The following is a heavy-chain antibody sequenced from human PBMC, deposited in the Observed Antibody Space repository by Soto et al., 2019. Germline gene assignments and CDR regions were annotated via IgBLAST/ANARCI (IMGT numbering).Heavy chain of an antibody. CDR3: ARVGQLADYFDH. CDR1: GFTFSSYA. CDR2: ISYDGSNK. D-gene: IGHD6-6*01. Sequence: QVQLVESGGGVVQPGRSLRLSCAASGFTFSSYAMHWVRQAPGKGLEWVAVISYDGSNKYYADSVKGRFTISRDNSKNTLYLQMNSLRAEDTAVYYCARVGQLADYFDHWGQGTLVTVSS. V-gene: IGHV3-30-3*01. J-gene: IGHJ4*02.